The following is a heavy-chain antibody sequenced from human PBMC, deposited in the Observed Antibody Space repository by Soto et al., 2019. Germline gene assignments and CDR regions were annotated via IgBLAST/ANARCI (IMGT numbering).Heavy chain of an antibody. D-gene: IGHD2-2*01. Sequence: SETLSLTCTVSGGSVNIGSYYWSWIRQPPGKGLEWIGYLYYSGGTDYNPSLKSRVTISIDTSKNQFSLTLTSVTAADTAVYYCARDLGGYCSSTSCLPFDYWGQGTLVTVSS. CDR2: LYYSGGT. J-gene: IGHJ4*02. CDR1: GGSVNIGSYY. CDR3: ARDLGGYCSSTSCLPFDY. V-gene: IGHV4-61*01.